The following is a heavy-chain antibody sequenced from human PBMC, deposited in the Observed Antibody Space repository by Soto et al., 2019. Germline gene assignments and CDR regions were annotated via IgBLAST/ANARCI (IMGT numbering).Heavy chain of an antibody. CDR1: GFTFSSYS. J-gene: IGHJ3*02. Sequence: GGSLRLSCAASGFTFSSYSMNWVRQAPGKGLEWVSSISSSSSYIYYADSVKGRFTISRDNAKNSLYLQMNSLRAADTAVYYCARVGVVTYDAFDIWGQGTMVTVSS. CDR2: ISSSSSYI. V-gene: IGHV3-21*01. D-gene: IGHD2-15*01. CDR3: ARVGVVTYDAFDI.